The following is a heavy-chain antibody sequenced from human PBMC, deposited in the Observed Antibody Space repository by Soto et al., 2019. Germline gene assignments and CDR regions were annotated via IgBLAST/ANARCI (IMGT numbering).Heavy chain of an antibody. CDR2: TRNSGGA. Sequence: QVQLQESGPGLVKPSGTLSLTCAVSSGSVFSSNWWSWVRLPPGKGLEWIGETRNSGGANYNPSLKIRVTITVDRSRNHIFLELRSVTAADTAVHYCASHLVMAGTRGFDHWGLGTLVTVSS. D-gene: IGHD6-19*01. V-gene: IGHV4-4*02. J-gene: IGHJ4*02. CDR1: SGSVFSSNW. CDR3: ASHLVMAGTRGFDH.